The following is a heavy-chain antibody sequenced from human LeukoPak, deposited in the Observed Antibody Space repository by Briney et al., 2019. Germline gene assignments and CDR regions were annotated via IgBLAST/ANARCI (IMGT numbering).Heavy chain of an antibody. CDR1: GFTVSNYY. Sequence: GGSLRLSCVASGFTVSNYYMNWVRQAPGKGLEWVSVLYSGGSTYYADSVNGRFTTSRHDSKNTLYLQMNSLRTEDTAVYYCARGLDYDPSTRYFTPRYLDSWGQGTLVTVSS. CDR2: LYSGGST. CDR3: ARGLDYDPSTRYFTPRYLDS. V-gene: IGHV3-53*04. J-gene: IGHJ4*02. D-gene: IGHD3-9*01.